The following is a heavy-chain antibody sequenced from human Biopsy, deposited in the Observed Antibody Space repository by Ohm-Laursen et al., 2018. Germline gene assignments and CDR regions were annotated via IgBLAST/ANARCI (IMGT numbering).Heavy chain of an antibody. V-gene: IGHV4-38-2*02. CDR2: IYHIGST. D-gene: IGHD2/OR15-2a*01. CDR3: ARATNSTGWPYYYFYGMDV. Sequence: SDTLSLTCSVSGYSISTAYYWAWIRQPPGKGLEWIASIYHIGSTNYNPSLKSRVSISVDTSKNQFSLRLTSVTAADTAVYYCARATNSTGWPYYYFYGMDVWGQGTTVTVSS. J-gene: IGHJ6*02. CDR1: GYSISTAYY.